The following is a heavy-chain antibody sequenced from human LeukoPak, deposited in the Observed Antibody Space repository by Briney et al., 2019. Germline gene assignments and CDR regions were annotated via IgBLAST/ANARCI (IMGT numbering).Heavy chain of an antibody. CDR1: GGSISSGSYF. Sequence: SQTLSLTCTVSGGSISSGSYFWTWIRQPAGEELEWVGRIFTSGDTNYNPSLKSRLIISVDTSQNQFSLKLSSVTAADTAVYYCARESVSQDGLFDLWGQGPMVTVSS. J-gene: IGHJ3*01. V-gene: IGHV4-61*02. CDR3: ARESVSQDGLFDL. D-gene: IGHD5-24*01. CDR2: IFTSGDT.